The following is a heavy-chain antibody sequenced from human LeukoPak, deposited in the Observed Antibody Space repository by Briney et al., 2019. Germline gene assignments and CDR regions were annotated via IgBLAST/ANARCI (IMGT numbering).Heavy chain of an antibody. Sequence: GGSLRLSCAASGFTFSSYTMNWVRQAPGKGLEWVSSISSSGRYIYYADSVKGRFTISRDNAKNSLYLQMNSLRAEDTAVYYCARALDIVLMVYAPDAFDIWGQGTMVTVSS. CDR1: GFTFSSYT. CDR3: ARALDIVLMVYAPDAFDI. CDR2: ISSSGRYI. V-gene: IGHV3-21*01. D-gene: IGHD2-8*01. J-gene: IGHJ3*02.